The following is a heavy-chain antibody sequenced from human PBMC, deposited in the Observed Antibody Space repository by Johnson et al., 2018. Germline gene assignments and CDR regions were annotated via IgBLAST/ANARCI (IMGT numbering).Heavy chain of an antibody. CDR2: TSNDEGIK. Sequence: VQLVESGGGVVQHGGSLRLSCSASGFSFSNHVMHWVRQAPGKGLEWVAVTSNDEGIKYYEESVKGRCTISRDNSKGTLYLQINSLRAEDTAVYYCATGAISGVIYREFFQHWGQGTLVTVSS. CDR3: ATGAISGVIYREFFQH. CDR1: GFSFSNHV. J-gene: IGHJ1*01. V-gene: IGHV3-30*03. D-gene: IGHD3-10*01.